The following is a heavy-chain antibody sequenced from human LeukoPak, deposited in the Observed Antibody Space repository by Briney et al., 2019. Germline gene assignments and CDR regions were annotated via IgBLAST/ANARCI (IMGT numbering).Heavy chain of an antibody. CDR3: ARDDDGGAFDI. J-gene: IGHJ3*02. D-gene: IGHD1-1*01. CDR1: GYTFSSYV. Sequence: ASVKVSCKASGYTFSSYVISWVRQAPGQGLEWTGWISVYNANTNYVAQKFQGRVTMTTDTSTSTAYMDLRSLRSDDTAVYFCARDDDGGAFDIWGQGTMVIVSS. CDR2: ISVYNANT. V-gene: IGHV1-18*01.